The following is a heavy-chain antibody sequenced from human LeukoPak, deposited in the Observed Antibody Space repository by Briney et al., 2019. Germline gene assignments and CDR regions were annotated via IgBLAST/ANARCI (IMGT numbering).Heavy chain of an antibody. Sequence: GGSLRLSCAASGFTFSSYAMHWVRQAPGKGLEYVSAISSNGGSTYYANSVKGRFTISRDNAKNSLYLQMNSLRAEDTAVYYCARAASDDFWSGYYPNWFDPWGQGTLVTVSS. CDR1: GFTFSSYA. CDR3: ARAASDDFWSGYYPNWFDP. J-gene: IGHJ5*02. V-gene: IGHV3-64*01. CDR2: ISSNGGST. D-gene: IGHD3-3*01.